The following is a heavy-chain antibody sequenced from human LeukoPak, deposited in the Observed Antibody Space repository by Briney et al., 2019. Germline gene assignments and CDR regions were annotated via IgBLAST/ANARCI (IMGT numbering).Heavy chain of an antibody. V-gene: IGHV3-48*04. CDR2: ISSSSTI. CDR3: ARGTGDY. J-gene: IGHJ4*02. Sequence: GGSLRLSCAASGFTFSSYSMNWVRRAPGKGLEWVSYISSSSTIYYADSVKGRFTISRDNAKNSLYLQMNSLRAEDTAVYYCARGTGDYWGQGTLVTVSS. D-gene: IGHD1-1*01. CDR1: GFTFSSYS.